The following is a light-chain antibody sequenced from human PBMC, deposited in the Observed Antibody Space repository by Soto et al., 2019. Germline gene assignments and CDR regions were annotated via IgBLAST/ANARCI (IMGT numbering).Light chain of an antibody. Sequence: DIQMTQSPSTLSASVGDRVTITCRASQNISSWLAWYQQRPGKAPKVLIYKASTLESVVPSRFNGSGSGTEFALTISSLPPDDFANYYRQHYNTYSYTFGQGTKLEIK. CDR2: KAS. V-gene: IGKV1-5*03. CDR3: QHYNTYSYT. CDR1: QNISSW. J-gene: IGKJ2*01.